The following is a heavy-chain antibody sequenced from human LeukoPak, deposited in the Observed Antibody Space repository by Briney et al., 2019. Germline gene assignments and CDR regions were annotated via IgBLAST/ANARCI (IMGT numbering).Heavy chain of an antibody. J-gene: IGHJ4*02. V-gene: IGHV4-34*01. CDR2: INHSGST. Sequence: SETLSLTCAVYGGSFSGYYWSWIRQPPGKGLEWIGEINHSGSTNYNPSLKSRVTISVDTSKNQFSLKLSSVTAADTAVYYCARLKRIVGATTFDYWGQGTLVTVSS. D-gene: IGHD1-26*01. CDR1: GGSFSGYY. CDR3: ARLKRIVGATTFDY.